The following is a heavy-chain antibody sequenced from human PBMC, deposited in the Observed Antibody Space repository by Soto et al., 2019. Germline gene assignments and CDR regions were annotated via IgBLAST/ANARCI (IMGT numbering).Heavy chain of an antibody. CDR2: ISYDGSNK. CDR3: ARGQRSQRSSYYYYYGMDV. J-gene: IGHJ6*02. Sequence: GGSLRLSCAASGFTFSSYAMHWVRQAPGKGLEWVAVISYDGSNKYYADSVKGRFTISRDNSKNTLYLQMNSLRAEDTAVYYCARGQRSQRSSYYYYYGMDVWGQGTTVTVSS. CDR1: GFTFSSYA. V-gene: IGHV3-30-3*01. D-gene: IGHD1-26*01.